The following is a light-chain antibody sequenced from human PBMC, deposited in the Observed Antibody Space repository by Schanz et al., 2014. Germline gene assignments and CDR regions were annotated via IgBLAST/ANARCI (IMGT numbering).Light chain of an antibody. J-gene: IGKJ3*01. V-gene: IGKV3-20*01. CDR1: QSVISNW. CDR2: GAS. CDR3: QQRGDNWPVT. Sequence: EIVLMQSPGTLSLSPGERATLSCRASQSVISNWLAWYQQKAGQAPRVLIYGASNRATGIPDRFSGSGSGTEFTLTISRREPEDFAVYYCQQRGDNWPVTFGPGTKVDIK.